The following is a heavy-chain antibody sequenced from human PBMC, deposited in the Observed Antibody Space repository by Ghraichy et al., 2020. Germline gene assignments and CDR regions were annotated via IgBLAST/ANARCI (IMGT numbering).Heavy chain of an antibody. CDR3: AKDRMGYMGIAVGIFDY. D-gene: IGHD6-19*01. CDR1: GFTFDDYA. V-gene: IGHV3-43*02. Sequence: GGSLRLSCAASGFTFDDYAMHWVRQAPGKGLEWVSLISEDGGSTYYADSVKGRFTISRDNSKNSLYLQMNSLRTEDTALYYCAKDRMGYMGIAVGIFDYWGQGTLVTVSS. J-gene: IGHJ4*02. CDR2: ISEDGGST.